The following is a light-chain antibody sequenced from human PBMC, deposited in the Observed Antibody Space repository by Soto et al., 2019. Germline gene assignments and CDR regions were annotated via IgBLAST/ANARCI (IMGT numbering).Light chain of an antibody. CDR2: RAS. Sequence: EIVMTQSPATLSVSPGERATLSCRASQSVSNTLAWYQQKRGQAPRLLIYRASIRAPGIPARFSGGGSGTEFTLTISSLQSADFAVYYCQQYNNWPYTFGQGTKLEIK. V-gene: IGKV3-15*01. J-gene: IGKJ2*01. CDR1: QSVSNT. CDR3: QQYNNWPYT.